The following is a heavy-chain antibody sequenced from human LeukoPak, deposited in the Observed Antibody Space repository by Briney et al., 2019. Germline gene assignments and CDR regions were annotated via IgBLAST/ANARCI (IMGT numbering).Heavy chain of an antibody. Sequence: GGTLRLSCAASGFTCNNFAMIWLPQAQGQGREWVLAIIGSGGNTYYAYSGKVPFTISRYNTKNTLYLQSNSLRDADTAVYSCAKGHTYTTVGYYYYYMDVWGKGTTVTVCS. CDR2: IIGSGGNT. V-gene: IGHV3-23*01. D-gene: IGHD1-1*01. CDR3: AKGHTYTTVGYYYYYMDV. J-gene: IGHJ6*03. CDR1: GFTCNNFA.